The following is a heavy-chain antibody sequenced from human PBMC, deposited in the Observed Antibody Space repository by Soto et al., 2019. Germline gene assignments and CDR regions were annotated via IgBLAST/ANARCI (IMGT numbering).Heavy chain of an antibody. Sequence: GGSLRLSCAASGFTFSSYGMHWVRQAPGKGLEWVAVIWYDGSNKYYADSVKGRFTISRDNSKNTLYLQMNSLRAEDTAVYYCARDPTRITIFGVVIPYGMDVWGQGTTVTVSS. D-gene: IGHD3-3*01. CDR3: ARDPTRITIFGVVIPYGMDV. CDR1: GFTFSSYG. V-gene: IGHV3-33*01. J-gene: IGHJ6*02. CDR2: IWYDGSNK.